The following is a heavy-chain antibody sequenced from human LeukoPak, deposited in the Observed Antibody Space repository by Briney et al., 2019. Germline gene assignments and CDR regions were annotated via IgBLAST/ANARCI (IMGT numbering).Heavy chain of an antibody. D-gene: IGHD3-22*01. CDR1: GFTFSSYW. CDR2: INSDGSST. Sequence: PGGSLRLSCAASGFTFSSYWMHWVRQAPGKGLVWVSRINSDGSSTSYADSVKGRFTVSGDNAKNTLYLQMNSLRAEDTAVYYCARASPLYYYDSSGYYVDYFDYWGQGTLVTVSS. V-gene: IGHV3-74*01. CDR3: ARASPLYYYDSSGYYVDYFDY. J-gene: IGHJ4*02.